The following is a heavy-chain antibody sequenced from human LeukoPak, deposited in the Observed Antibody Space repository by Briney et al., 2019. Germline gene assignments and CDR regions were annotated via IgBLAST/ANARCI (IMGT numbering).Heavy chain of an antibody. Sequence: GASVKVSCKASGFTFTSSAMQWVRQARGQRLEWIGWIVVGSGNTNYAQKFQERVTITRDMSTSTSYMELSSLRSEDTVVYYCAADYSGWPFYYMDVWGKGTTVTVSS. D-gene: IGHD6-19*01. CDR2: IVVGSGNT. J-gene: IGHJ6*03. CDR3: AADYSGWPFYYMDV. CDR1: GFTFTSSA. V-gene: IGHV1-58*02.